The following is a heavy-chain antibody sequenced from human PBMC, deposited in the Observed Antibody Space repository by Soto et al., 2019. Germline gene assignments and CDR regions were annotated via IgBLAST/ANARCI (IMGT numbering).Heavy chain of an antibody. D-gene: IGHD3-10*01. CDR1: GFTFSDYY. J-gene: IGHJ6*02. V-gene: IGHV3-11*05. CDR3: ARARCDLLLWFGELPATCYYGMDV. Sequence: GGSLRLSCAASGFTFSDYYMSWIRQAPGKGLEWVSYISSSSSYTNYADSVKGRFTISRDNAKNSLYLQMNSLRAEDTAVYYCARARCDLLLWFGELPATCYYGMDVWGQGTTVTVSS. CDR2: ISSSSSYT.